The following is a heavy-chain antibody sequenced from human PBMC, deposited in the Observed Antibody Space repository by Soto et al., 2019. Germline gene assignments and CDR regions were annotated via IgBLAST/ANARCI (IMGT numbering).Heavy chain of an antibody. V-gene: IGHV1-69*06. CDR3: ARGAYDSSGYYLVPLDY. Sequence: ASVKVSCKASGGTFSSYAISWVRQAPGQGLEWRGGIIPIFGTANYAQKFQGRVTITADKSTSTAYMELSSLRSEDTAVYYCARGAYDSSGYYLVPLDYWGQGTLVTVSS. D-gene: IGHD3-22*01. J-gene: IGHJ4*02. CDR1: GGTFSSYA. CDR2: IIPIFGTA.